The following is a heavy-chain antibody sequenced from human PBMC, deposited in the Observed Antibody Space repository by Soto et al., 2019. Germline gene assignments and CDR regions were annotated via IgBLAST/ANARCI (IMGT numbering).Heavy chain of an antibody. Sequence: QVQLQQWGAGLLKPSETLSLTCAVYGGSFSGYYWSWIRQPPGKGLEWIGEINHSGSTNYNPSLKSRVTKSVDTSKNQFSLKLSSVTAADKAGYYCARVPRSGRTKANPYYYYYGMDVWGQGTTVTVSS. D-gene: IGHD3-3*01. J-gene: IGHJ6*02. CDR2: INHSGST. CDR3: ARVPRSGRTKANPYYYYYGMDV. V-gene: IGHV4-34*01. CDR1: GGSFSGYY.